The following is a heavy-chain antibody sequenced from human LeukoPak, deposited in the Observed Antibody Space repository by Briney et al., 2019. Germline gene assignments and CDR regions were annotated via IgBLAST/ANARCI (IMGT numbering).Heavy chain of an antibody. V-gene: IGHV4-4*02. Sequence: SETLSLTCAVSGDSISSNKWWHWVRQAPGKGLEWIGEVYRSGTANYNPSLKNRVTISVDKSKNQFSLNLRSVTAADTAVYYCVTYYFDSSGPKKNYWGQGTLVTVSS. J-gene: IGHJ4*02. CDR2: VYRSGTA. D-gene: IGHD3-22*01. CDR1: GDSISSNKW. CDR3: VTYYFDSSGPKKNY.